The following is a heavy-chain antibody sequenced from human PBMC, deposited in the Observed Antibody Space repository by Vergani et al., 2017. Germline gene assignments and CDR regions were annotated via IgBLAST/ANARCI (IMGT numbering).Heavy chain of an antibody. CDR1: GFDFSSYI. CDR3: ARDYSPVGVDDAFDI. CDR2: ISSSGSTI. J-gene: IGHJ3*02. V-gene: IGHV3-48*04. D-gene: IGHD6-13*01. Sequence: QLVESGGGWVQPGGSLRLSCVVSGFDFSSYIMNWVRQAPGKGLEWVSYISSSGSTIYYADSVKGRFTISRDNAKNSLYLQMNSLRAEDTAVYYCARDYSPVGVDDAFDIWGQGTVVTVSS.